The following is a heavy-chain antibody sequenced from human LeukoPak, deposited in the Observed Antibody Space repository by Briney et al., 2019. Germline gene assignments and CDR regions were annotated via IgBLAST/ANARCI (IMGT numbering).Heavy chain of an antibody. V-gene: IGHV1-18*01. CDR2: ISAYNGNT. J-gene: IGHJ4*02. D-gene: IGHD6-13*01. Sequence: ASVKVSCKASSYTFTSYGISWVRQAPGQGLEGMGWISAYNGNTNYAQKLQGNVTMTTDTSTSTADMEVRSLRSDDTAVYYCARDCGRAAAGTGDYWGQGTLVTVS. CDR1: SYTFTSYG. CDR3: ARDCGRAAAGTGDY.